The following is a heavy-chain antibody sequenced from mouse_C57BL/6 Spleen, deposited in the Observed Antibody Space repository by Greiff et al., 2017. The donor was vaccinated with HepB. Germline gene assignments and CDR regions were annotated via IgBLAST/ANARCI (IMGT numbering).Heavy chain of an antibody. D-gene: IGHD1-1*01. Sequence: VQLQQSGAELVKPGASVKISCKASGYTFTDYYINWVKQRPGQGLEWIGKIGPGSGSTYYNEKFKGKATLTADKSSSTAYMQLSSLTSEDSAVYFCARSPHYYGSSPWYFDVWGTGTTVTVSS. CDR3: ARSPHYYGSSPWYFDV. V-gene: IGHV1-77*01. CDR1: GYTFTDYY. J-gene: IGHJ1*03. CDR2: IGPGSGST.